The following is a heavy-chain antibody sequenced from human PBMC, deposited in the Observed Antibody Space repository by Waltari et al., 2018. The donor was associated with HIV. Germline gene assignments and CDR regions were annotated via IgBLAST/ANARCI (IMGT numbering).Heavy chain of an antibody. Sequence: QVQLVQSGAEVKKPGASVKVSCKASGYTFSNYYIHWMRQAPGQGLEWMGRNSPRGGSASYAEKFEGRVTMTRDTSANTLYMELRSLTSEDTAVYYCARHRSPSYSVMVVVKGSYDYWGQGTLVTVSS. CDR3: ARHRSPSYSVMVVVKGSYDY. J-gene: IGHJ4*02. D-gene: IGHD2-15*01. CDR2: NSPRGGSA. CDR1: GYTFSNYY. V-gene: IGHV1-46*01.